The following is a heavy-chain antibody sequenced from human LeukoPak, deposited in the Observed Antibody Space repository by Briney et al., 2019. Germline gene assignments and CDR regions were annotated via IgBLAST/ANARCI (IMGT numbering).Heavy chain of an antibody. Sequence: SETLSLTCTVSGGSISSSSYYWGWIRQPPGKGLEGIGSIYYSGSTYYNPSLKSRVTISVDTSKNQFSLKLSSVTAADTAVYYCARGIAVVGDAFDIWGQGTMVTVSS. CDR2: IYYSGST. J-gene: IGHJ3*02. CDR3: ARGIAVVGDAFDI. D-gene: IGHD6-19*01. V-gene: IGHV4-39*01. CDR1: GGSISSSSYY.